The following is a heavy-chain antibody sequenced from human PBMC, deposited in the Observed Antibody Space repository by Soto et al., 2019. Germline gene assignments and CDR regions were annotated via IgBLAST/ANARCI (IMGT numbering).Heavy chain of an antibody. CDR3: ARDGGNSEVYFQH. CDR1: GFTFSSYW. D-gene: IGHD2-21*02. CDR2: IKQDGSEK. V-gene: IGHV3-7*01. J-gene: IGHJ1*01. Sequence: GGSLRLSCAASGFTFSSYWMSWVRQAPGKGLEWVANIKQDGSEKYYVDSVKGRFTISRDNAKNSLYLQMNSLRAEDTAVYYCARDGGNSEVYFQHWGQGTLVTVYS.